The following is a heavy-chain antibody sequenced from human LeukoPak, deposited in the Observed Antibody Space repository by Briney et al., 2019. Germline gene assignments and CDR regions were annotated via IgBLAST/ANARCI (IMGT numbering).Heavy chain of an antibody. CDR2: ISYDGSNK. J-gene: IGHJ4*02. V-gene: IGHV3-30*04. Sequence: GGSLRLSCAASGFTFSSYAMHWVRQAPGKGLEWVAVISYDGSNKYYADSVKGRFTISRDNSKNTLYLQMNSLRAEDTAVYYCAKGVGSSGWYQGYWGQGTLVTVSS. CDR3: AKGVGSSGWYQGY. D-gene: IGHD6-19*01. CDR1: GFTFSSYA.